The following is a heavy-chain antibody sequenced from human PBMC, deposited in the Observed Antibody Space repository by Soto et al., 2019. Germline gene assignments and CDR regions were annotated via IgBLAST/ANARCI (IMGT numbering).Heavy chain of an antibody. V-gene: IGHV3-23*01. J-gene: IGHJ4*02. CDR2: LSGGGGST. CDR1: GFTFSSYA. CDR3: AKSPVEMARADFDY. Sequence: GGSLRLSCAASGFTFSSYAMDWVRQAPGKGLEWVSGLSGGGGSTYYADSVKGRFTISRDNAKNTLYLQMNSLRAEDTAVYYCAKSPVEMARADFDYWGQGTLVTVSS. D-gene: IGHD5-12*01.